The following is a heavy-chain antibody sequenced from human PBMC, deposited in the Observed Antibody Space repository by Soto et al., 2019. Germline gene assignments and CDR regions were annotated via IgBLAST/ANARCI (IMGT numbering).Heavy chain of an antibody. V-gene: IGHV1-18*01. CDR3: ARGSGYCSSTSCHRSYYYYYYGMEV. Sequence: ASVKVSCKASGYTFTNYGISWVRQAPGQGLEWMGWISAYNGNTNYAQKLQGRVTMPTDTSTSTAYMELRSLRSDDTAVYYCARGSGYCSSTSCHRSYYYYYYGMEVWGQGTTVIVSS. J-gene: IGHJ6*02. CDR2: ISAYNGNT. D-gene: IGHD2-2*02. CDR1: GYTFTNYG.